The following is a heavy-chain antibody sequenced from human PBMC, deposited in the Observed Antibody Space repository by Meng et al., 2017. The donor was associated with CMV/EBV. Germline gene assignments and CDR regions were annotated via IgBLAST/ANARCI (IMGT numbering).Heavy chain of an antibody. CDR2: INHSGST. J-gene: IGHJ5*02. D-gene: IGHD6-13*01. CDR1: GWSFSGYY. Sequence: YGWSFSGYYWSWIRQPPGKGLEWIGEINHSGSTNYNPSLKSRVTISVDTSKNQFSLKLSSVTAADTAVYYCARGGSSSSYYNWFDPWGQGTLVTVSS. V-gene: IGHV4-34*01. CDR3: ARGGSSSSYYNWFDP.